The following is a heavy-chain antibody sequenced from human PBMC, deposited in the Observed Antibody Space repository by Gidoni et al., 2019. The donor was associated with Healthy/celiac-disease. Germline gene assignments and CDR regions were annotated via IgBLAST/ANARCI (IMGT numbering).Heavy chain of an antibody. CDR2: ISWNSGSI. D-gene: IGHD6-13*01. V-gene: IGHV3-9*01. CDR1: GFTFDDYA. J-gene: IGHJ3*02. Sequence: EVQLVESGGGLVQPGRSLRLSCAASGFTFDDYAMHWVRQAPGKGLEWVSGISWNSGSIGYADSVKGRFTISRDNAKNSLYLQMNSLRAEDTALYYCAKDKGAAAGTGAFDIWGQGTMVTVSS. CDR3: AKDKGAAAGTGAFDI.